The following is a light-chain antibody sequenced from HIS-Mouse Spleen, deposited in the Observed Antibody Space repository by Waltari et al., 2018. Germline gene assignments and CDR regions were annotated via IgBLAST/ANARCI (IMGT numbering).Light chain of an antibody. J-gene: IGKJ1*01. CDR1: QDISNY. Sequence: DIQMTQSPSSLSASVGDRVTITCQASQDISNYLNWYQQKPGKAPKLRIYDASNLETGVPSRLSGSGSGTDFTFTISSLQPEDIATYYCQQYDNLPRTFGQGTKVDIK. CDR2: DAS. CDR3: QQYDNLPRT. V-gene: IGKV1-33*01.